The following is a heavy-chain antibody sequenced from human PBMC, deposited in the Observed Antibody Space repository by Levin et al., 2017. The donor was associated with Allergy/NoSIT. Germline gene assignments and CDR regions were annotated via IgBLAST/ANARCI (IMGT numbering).Heavy chain of an antibody. CDR2: IYSGGDKT. CDR3: AKSLRGGSYFEY. D-gene: IGHD3-10*01. Sequence: HGESLKISCAASGFTFSNYGMTWVRQAPGKGLEWVSTIYSGGDKTFYADSVTGRFTISRDDSKNTLYLQMGSLRAEDTAVYYCAKSLRGGSYFEYWGQGTLVTVSS. CDR1: GFTFSNYG. V-gene: IGHV3-23*05. J-gene: IGHJ4*02.